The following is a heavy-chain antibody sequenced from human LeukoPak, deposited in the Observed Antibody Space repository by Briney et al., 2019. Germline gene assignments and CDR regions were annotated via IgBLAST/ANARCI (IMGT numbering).Heavy chain of an antibody. CDR2: INGDGSST. J-gene: IGHJ1*01. CDR1: GFPFSSYW. D-gene: IGHD3-22*01. CDR3: ARDYYDSSGYYRFQH. Sequence: GGSLRLSCAASGFPFSSYWMHWVRQVPGKGLVWVSRINGDGSSTSYADSVKGRFTISRDNAKNSLYLQMNSLRAEDTAVYYCARDYYDSSGYYRFQHWGQGTLVTVSS. V-gene: IGHV3-74*01.